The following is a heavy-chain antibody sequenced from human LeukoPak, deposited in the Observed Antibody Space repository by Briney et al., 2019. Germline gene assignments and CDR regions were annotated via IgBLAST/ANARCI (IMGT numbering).Heavy chain of an antibody. J-gene: IGHJ6*03. CDR1: GFTFSSYG. CDR2: IRYDGSNK. CDR3: AKDRLHHDYYYYMDV. D-gene: IGHD1-14*01. Sequence: GGSLRLSCAASGFTFSSYGMHWVRQAPGKGLEWVAFIRYDGSNKYYADSVKGRFTISRDNSKNTLYLQMNSLRAEDTAVYYCAKDRLHHDYYYYMDVWGKGTTVTVSS. V-gene: IGHV3-30*02.